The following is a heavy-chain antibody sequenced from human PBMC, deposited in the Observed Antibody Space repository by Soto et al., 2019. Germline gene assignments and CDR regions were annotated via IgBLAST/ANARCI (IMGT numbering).Heavy chain of an antibody. Sequence: EVQLVESGGGLVQPGGSLRVSCAASGFTFSDYWMHWVRQVPGKGLVWVSRIKGDGSRVDFADSVRGRFTISRDNAENTVYLQMSILRAEDAAVYYWGRGAYHAYYIDCWGQGTLVTVSS. J-gene: IGHJ4*02. V-gene: IGHV3-74*01. CDR1: GFTFSDYW. CDR2: IKGDGSRV. CDR3: GRGAYHAYYIDC. D-gene: IGHD3-10*01.